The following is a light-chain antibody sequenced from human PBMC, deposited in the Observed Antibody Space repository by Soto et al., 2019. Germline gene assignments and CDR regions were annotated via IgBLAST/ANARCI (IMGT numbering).Light chain of an antibody. CDR2: ANR. CDR1: SSNVGAGSD. CDR3: QSYDSSLSGPVI. Sequence: QPVLTQPPSVSGAPGQRVTISCTGSSSNVGAGSDVHWYQQLPGTAPKLLIYANRNRPSGVPDRFSGSKSGTSASLAITGLQAEDEADYYCQSYDSSLSGPVIFGGGTKLTVL. V-gene: IGLV1-40*01. J-gene: IGLJ2*01.